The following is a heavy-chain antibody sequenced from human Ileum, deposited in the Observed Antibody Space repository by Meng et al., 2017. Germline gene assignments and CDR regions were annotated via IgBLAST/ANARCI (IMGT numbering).Heavy chain of an antibody. D-gene: IGHD6-13*01. CDR3: VKQSLVAAAGTLHAFDI. J-gene: IGHJ3*02. CDR1: GGSISSGSYY. CDR2: IYTSGST. V-gene: IGHV4-61*02. Sequence: SETLSLTCTVSGGSISSGSYYWSWLRQPAGKGLEWIGRIYTSGSTNYNPSLKSRVTISVDTSKNQFSLKLNSVTAADTAVYYCVKQSLVAAAGTLHAFDIWGQGTMVTVSS.